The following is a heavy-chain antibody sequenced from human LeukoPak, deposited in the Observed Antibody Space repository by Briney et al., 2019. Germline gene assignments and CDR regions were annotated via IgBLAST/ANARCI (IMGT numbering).Heavy chain of an antibody. V-gene: IGHV1-8*03. CDR1: GYTFTSYD. CDR2: MNPNSGNT. Sequence: ASVKVSCKASGYTFTSYDINWVRQATGQGLEWMGWMNPNSGNTGYAQKFQGRVTITRNTSISTAYMELSSLRSEDTAMYYCARAAYSSSWYPQYYYYYMDVWGKGTTVTVSS. J-gene: IGHJ6*03. CDR3: ARAAYSSSWYPQYYYYYMDV. D-gene: IGHD6-13*01.